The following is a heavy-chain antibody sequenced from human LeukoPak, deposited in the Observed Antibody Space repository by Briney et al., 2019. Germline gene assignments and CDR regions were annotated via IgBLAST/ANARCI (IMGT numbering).Heavy chain of an antibody. V-gene: IGHV3-30*04. CDR3: ARDIAVTGYGFYFDY. D-gene: IGHD1-20*01. J-gene: IGHJ4*02. CDR1: GFTFSRYG. CDR2: ISYDGSNK. Sequence: PGGSLRLSCAASGFTFSRYGMHWVRQAPGKGLEWVTAISYDGSNKYYADSVKGRFTISRDNSKNTLYLQMNSLRAEDTAVYYCARDIAVTGYGFYFDYWGQGTLVTVSS.